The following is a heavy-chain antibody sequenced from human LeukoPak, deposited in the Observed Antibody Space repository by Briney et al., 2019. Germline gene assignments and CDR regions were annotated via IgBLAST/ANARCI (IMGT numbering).Heavy chain of an antibody. CDR2: IYYSGST. Sequence: SETLSLTCTVSGGSISSYYWSWIRQPPGKGLEWIGHIYYSGSTNYNPSLKSRVTIAVDTSKNQFSLKLSSVTAADTAVYYCTRTYDSSGYTTFGYWGRGTLVTVSS. V-gene: IGHV4-59*01. CDR1: GGSISSYY. J-gene: IGHJ4*02. CDR3: TRTYDSSGYTTFGY. D-gene: IGHD3-22*01.